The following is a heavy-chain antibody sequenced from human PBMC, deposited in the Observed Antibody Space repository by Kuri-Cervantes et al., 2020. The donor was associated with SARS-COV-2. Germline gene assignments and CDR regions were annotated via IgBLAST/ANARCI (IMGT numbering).Heavy chain of an antibody. V-gene: IGHV3-48*03. CDR2: ISSSGSTI. J-gene: IGHJ5*02. CDR3: APPVGGNSVPST. D-gene: IGHD4-23*01. Sequence: GGSLRLSCAASGFTFSSYEMNWVRQAPGKGPEWVSYISSSGSTIYYADSVKGRFTISRDNAKNSLYLQMNSLRAEDTAVYYCAPPVGGNSVPSTWGQGTLVTVSS. CDR1: GFTFSSYE.